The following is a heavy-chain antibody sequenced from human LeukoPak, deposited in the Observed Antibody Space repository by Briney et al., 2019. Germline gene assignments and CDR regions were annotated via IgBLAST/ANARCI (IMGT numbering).Heavy chain of an antibody. Sequence: SETLSLTCTVSGGSISSYYWSWIRQPPGKGLEWIGYIYYSGSTNYNPSLKSRVTISVDTSKNQFSLKLSSVTAADTAVYYCARESLLRALDYWGQGTLVTGSS. CDR3: ARESLLRALDY. CDR2: IYYSGST. D-gene: IGHD3-22*01. V-gene: IGHV4-59*01. J-gene: IGHJ4*02. CDR1: GGSISSYY.